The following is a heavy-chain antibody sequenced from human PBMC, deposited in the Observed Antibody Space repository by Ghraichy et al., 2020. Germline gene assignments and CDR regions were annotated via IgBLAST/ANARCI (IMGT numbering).Heavy chain of an antibody. J-gene: IGHJ6*02. CDR1: GFTFSSYS. Sequence: GGSLRLSCAASGFTFSSYSMNWVRQAPGKGLEWVSSISSSSSYIYYADSVKGRFTISRDNAKNSLYLQMNSLRAEDTAVYYCARDKYGSGNPPGGMDVWGQGTTVTVSS. CDR3: ARDKYGSGNPPGGMDV. CDR2: ISSSSSYI. D-gene: IGHD3-10*01. V-gene: IGHV3-21*01.